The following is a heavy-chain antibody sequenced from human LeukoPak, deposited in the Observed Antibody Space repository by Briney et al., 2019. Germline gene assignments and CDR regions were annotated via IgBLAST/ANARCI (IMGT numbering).Heavy chain of an antibody. CDR2: INHSGST. CDR3: ARGDYYDSSGYYDY. J-gene: IGHJ4*02. Sequence: SETLSLTCAVYGGSFSGYYWSWIRQPPGKGLEWIGEINHSGSTNYNPSLKSRVTISVDTSKNQFSLKLSSVTAADTAVYYCARGDYYDSSGYYDYWGQGTLVTVSS. D-gene: IGHD3-22*01. CDR1: GGSFSGYY. V-gene: IGHV4-34*01.